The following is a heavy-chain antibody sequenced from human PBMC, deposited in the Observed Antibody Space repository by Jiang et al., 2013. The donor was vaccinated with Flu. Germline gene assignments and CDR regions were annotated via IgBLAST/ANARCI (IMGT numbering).Heavy chain of an antibody. D-gene: IGHD1-26*01. CDR3: ARDVIEGSYYRAYGMDV. CDR2: TYYRSKWYS. J-gene: IGHJ6*02. V-gene: IGHV6-1*01. CDR1: GDSVSSNSAA. Sequence: SQTLSLTCAISGDSVSSNSAAWNWIRQSPSRGLEWLGRTYYRSKWYSDYAVSVRGRITIIPDTSKNQFSLQLNSVTPGDTGVYSCARDVIEGSYYRAYGMDVWGQGTTGHRLL.